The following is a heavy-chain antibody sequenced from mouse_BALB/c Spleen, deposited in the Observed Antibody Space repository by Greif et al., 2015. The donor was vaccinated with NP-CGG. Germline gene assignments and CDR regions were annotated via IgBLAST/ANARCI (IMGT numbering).Heavy chain of an antibody. CDR3: AKQYGNTAWFAY. J-gene: IGHJ3*01. CDR2: INPSTGYT. D-gene: IGHD2-10*02. Sequence: QVQLKQSGAGLAKPGASVKMSCKASGYTFTSYWMHWVKQRPGQGLEWIGYINPSTGYTEYSQKFKDKATLTADKSSSTAYMQLSSLTSEDSAVYYCAKQYGNTAWFAYWGQGTLVTVSA. V-gene: IGHV1-7*01. CDR1: GYTFTSYW.